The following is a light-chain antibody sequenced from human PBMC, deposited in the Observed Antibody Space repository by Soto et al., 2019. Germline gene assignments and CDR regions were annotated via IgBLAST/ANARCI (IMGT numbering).Light chain of an antibody. CDR1: QSVNIY. CDR2: DAS. J-gene: IGKJ1*01. V-gene: IGKV3-11*01. CDR3: QQRSNWPWT. Sequence: EIVLTQSPVTLSLSPGERATLSCRASQSVNIYLAWYQQKPGQAPRLLIYDASNMATGIPARFSGSGSGTDFTLTISSLEPEDFAVYYCQQRSNWPWTFGQGTKVEIK.